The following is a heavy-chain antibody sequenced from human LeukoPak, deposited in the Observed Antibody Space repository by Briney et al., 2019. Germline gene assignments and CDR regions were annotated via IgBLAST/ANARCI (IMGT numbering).Heavy chain of an antibody. V-gene: IGHV4-59*01. CDR3: ARDLNYYGSGSAYYYYGVDV. CDR1: GDSMSGYY. Sequence: SETLSLTCSISGDSMSGYYCSWIRQPPGKGREWVGYIYYRGSTNYNPSLKSRVTISVDTSKNQFSLKLSSVTAADTAVYYCARDLNYYGSGSAYYYYGVDVWGQGTTVTVSS. J-gene: IGHJ6*02. CDR2: IYYRGST. D-gene: IGHD3-10*01.